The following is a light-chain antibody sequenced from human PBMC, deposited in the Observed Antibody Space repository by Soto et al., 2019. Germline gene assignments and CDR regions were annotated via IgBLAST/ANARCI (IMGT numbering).Light chain of an antibody. CDR1: QRVXSRY. CDR2: AAS. V-gene: IGKV3-15*01. CDR3: QQYNNWS. Sequence: IELNHSPCALSLSPGERATLACRASQRVXSRYLAGYRQKPGQAPGLLIXAASTRATGIPARFSGSVSGTEFTLTIISLQSEAFAVCYCQQYNNWSFGQGTRLEIK. J-gene: IGKJ5*01.